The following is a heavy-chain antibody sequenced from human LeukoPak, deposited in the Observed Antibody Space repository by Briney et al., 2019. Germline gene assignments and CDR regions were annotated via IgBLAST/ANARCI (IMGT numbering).Heavy chain of an antibody. CDR1: GFTFSSYS. CDR3: ARDDSSSTSCYII. J-gene: IGHJ4*02. D-gene: IGHD2-2*02. V-gene: IGHV3-21*01. Sequence: PGGSLRLSCAASGFTFSSYSMNWVRQAPGKGREWVSSISSSSSYIYYADSVKGRFTISRDNAKNSLYLQMNSLRAEDTAVYYCARDDSSSTSCYIIWGQGTLVTVSS. CDR2: ISSSSSYI.